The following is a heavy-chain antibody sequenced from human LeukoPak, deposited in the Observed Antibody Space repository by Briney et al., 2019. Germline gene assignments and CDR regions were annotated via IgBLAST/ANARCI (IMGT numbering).Heavy chain of an antibody. CDR1: GLSFSIYW. Sequence: GGSLRLSCAASGLSFSIYWMHWVRQAPGEGLVWVSRINSDGSSTTYADSVKGRFSITRDNAKNTVYLQMNSLRPEDAAVYYCAREGVGTSRWHGRGALDYWGQGTLVTVSS. CDR3: AREGVGTSRWHGRGALDY. D-gene: IGHD1-7*01. V-gene: IGHV3-74*01. J-gene: IGHJ4*02. CDR2: INSDGSST.